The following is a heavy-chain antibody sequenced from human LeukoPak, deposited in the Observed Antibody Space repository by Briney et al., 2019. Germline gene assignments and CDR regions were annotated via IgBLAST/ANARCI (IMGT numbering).Heavy chain of an antibody. V-gene: IGHV3-9*01. CDR3: AKDKFPGAVAEVAFDY. Sequence: PGGSLRLSCAASGFTFDDYAMHWVRQAPGKGLEWVSGISWNSGSIGYADSVKGRFTISRDNAKNSLYLQMNSLRAEDTALYYCAKDKFPGAVAEVAFDYWGQGTLVTVSS. CDR1: GFTFDDYA. CDR2: ISWNSGSI. J-gene: IGHJ4*02. D-gene: IGHD6-19*01.